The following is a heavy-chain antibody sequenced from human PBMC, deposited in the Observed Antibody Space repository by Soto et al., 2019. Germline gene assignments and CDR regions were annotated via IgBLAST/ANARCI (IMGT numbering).Heavy chain of an antibody. CDR1: GFTFSSYG. J-gene: IGHJ4*02. Sequence: QVQLVESGGGVVQPRRSLRLSCAASGFTFSSYGMHWVRQAPGKGLEWVAVISYDGSNKYYADSVKGRFTISRDNSKNTLYLQMNSLRAEDTAVYYCAKYGSSGWYYFDYWGQGTLVTVSS. D-gene: IGHD6-19*01. CDR2: ISYDGSNK. V-gene: IGHV3-30*18. CDR3: AKYGSSGWYYFDY.